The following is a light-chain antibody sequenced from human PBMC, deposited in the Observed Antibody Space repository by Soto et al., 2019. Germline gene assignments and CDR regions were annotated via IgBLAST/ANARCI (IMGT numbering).Light chain of an antibody. CDR3: GTWDSSLTSDG. J-gene: IGLJ1*01. Sequence: QSLLTQPPSVSAAAGYRVTISRSGRSSNIVNNFVSWYQQLPGTAPKLLIHDNDRRPSGIPGRFSGSKSGTSATLGITGLQSGDEADYYCGTWDSSLTSDGFGTGTKVTVL. V-gene: IGLV1-51*01. CDR1: SSNIVNNF. CDR2: DND.